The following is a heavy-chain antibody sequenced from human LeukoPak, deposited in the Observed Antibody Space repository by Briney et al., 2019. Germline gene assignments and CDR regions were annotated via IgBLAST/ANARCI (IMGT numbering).Heavy chain of an antibody. V-gene: IGHV3-53*01. CDR2: VYSGGNT. J-gene: IGHJ4*02. CDR1: GITVSSNY. Sequence: PGGSLRLSCAASGITVSSNYMSWVRQAPGKGLEWVSVVYSGGNTYYADSVKGRFTISRDKSKNTLYLQMNSLRAEDTAVYYCARGIGSTVFFDHWGQGTLVTVSS. CDR3: ARGIGSTVFFDH. D-gene: IGHD4-17*01.